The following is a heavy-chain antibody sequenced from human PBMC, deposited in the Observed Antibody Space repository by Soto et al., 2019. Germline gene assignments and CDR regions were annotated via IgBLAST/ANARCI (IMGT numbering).Heavy chain of an antibody. V-gene: IGHV1-46*01. J-gene: IGHJ5*02. Sequence: ASVKGSCKASGYTFTSYYMHWVRQAPGQGLEWMGIINPSGGSTSYAQKFQGRVTMTRDTSTSTVYMELSSLRSEDTAVYYCARALVRVWFDPWGQGTLVTVSS. CDR2: INPSGGST. CDR1: GYTFTSYY. CDR3: ARALVRVWFDP.